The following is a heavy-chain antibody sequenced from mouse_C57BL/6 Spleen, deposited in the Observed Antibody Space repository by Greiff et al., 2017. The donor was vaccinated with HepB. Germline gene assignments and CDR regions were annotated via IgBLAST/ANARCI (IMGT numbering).Heavy chain of an antibody. J-gene: IGHJ4*01. Sequence: VQLQQSGPVLARPGASVKMSCKTSGYTFTSYWMHWVKQRPGQGLEWIGAIYPGNSDTSYNQKFKGKAKLTAVTSASTAYMELSSLTNEDSAVYYCTREGELGPYYYAMDYWGQGTSVTVSS. CDR3: TREGELGPYYYAMDY. D-gene: IGHD4-1*01. V-gene: IGHV1-5*01. CDR1: GYTFTSYW. CDR2: IYPGNSDT.